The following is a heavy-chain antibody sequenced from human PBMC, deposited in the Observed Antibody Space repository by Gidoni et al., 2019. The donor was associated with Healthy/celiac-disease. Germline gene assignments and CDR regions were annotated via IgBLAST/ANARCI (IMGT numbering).Heavy chain of an antibody. CDR3: ARGQDYYYGMDV. V-gene: IGHV3-33*01. Sequence: QVQLVESGGGVVQPGLSLRLSCSASVFPFSSYGMHWFRQAPGKGLEWVAVIWYDGSNKYYADSVKGRFTISRDNSKNTLYLQMNSLRAEDTAVYYCARGQDYYYGMDVWGQGTTVTVSS. CDR2: IWYDGSNK. J-gene: IGHJ6*02. CDR1: VFPFSSYG.